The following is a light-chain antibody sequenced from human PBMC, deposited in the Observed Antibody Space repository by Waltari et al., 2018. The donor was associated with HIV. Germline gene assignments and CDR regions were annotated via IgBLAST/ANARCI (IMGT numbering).Light chain of an antibody. CDR2: DID. Sequence: QSALTQPASVSGFPGQTINISCTGISTDSRFYQLVSWYQQHPGSVPRLIIYDIDSRPSGISDHFSGSRSGDSASLTISGLQSGDEAHYFCASNRLDSTLVFGGGTKLTIL. V-gene: IGLV2-14*03. CDR3: ASNRLDSTLV. J-gene: IGLJ2*01. CDR1: STDSRFYQL.